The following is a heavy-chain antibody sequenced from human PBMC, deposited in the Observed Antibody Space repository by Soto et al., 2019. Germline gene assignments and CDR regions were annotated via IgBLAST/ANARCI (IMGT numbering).Heavy chain of an antibody. CDR1: GFTFSSYG. J-gene: IGHJ6*02. V-gene: IGHV3-33*01. CDR2: IWYDGSNK. Sequence: GGSLRLSCAASGFTFSSYGMHWVRQAPGKGLEWVAVIWYDGSNKYYADSVKGRFTISRDNSKNTLYLQMNSLRAEDRVVYYCARDINTSSWTHYYGMDVWGQGTTVTVSS. CDR3: ARDINTSSWTHYYGMDV. D-gene: IGHD6-13*01.